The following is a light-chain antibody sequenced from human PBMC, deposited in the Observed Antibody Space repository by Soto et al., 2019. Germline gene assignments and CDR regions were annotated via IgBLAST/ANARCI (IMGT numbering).Light chain of an antibody. CDR2: GAS. V-gene: IGKV3-20*01. CDR3: QPYGTSPWT. CDR1: QSVSSNS. J-gene: IGKJ1*01. Sequence: ETVLTQSPGTLSLSPGERATLSCRASQSVSSNSLAWFQQKPGQAPRLLIFGASSRATGIPDRFSGSGSGTDFTLTISRLEPEDFAVYYCQPYGTSPWTFGQGTKVEIK.